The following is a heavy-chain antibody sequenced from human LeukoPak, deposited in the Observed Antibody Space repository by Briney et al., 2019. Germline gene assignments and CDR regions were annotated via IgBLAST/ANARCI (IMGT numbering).Heavy chain of an antibody. D-gene: IGHD1-26*01. CDR3: AKDPRSGRDYYYYGMDV. V-gene: IGHV3-30*04. J-gene: IGHJ6*02. CDR2: ISYDGSNK. Sequence: GGSLRLSCAASGFTFSSYAMHWVRQAPGKGLEWVAVISYDGSNKYYVDSVKGRFTISRDNSKNTLYLQMNSLRAEDTAVYYCAKDPRSGRDYYYYGMDVWGQGTTVTVSS. CDR1: GFTFSSYA.